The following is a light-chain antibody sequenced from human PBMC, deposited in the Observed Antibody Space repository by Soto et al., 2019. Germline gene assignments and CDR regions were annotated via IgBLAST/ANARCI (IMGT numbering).Light chain of an antibody. J-gene: IGKJ1*01. V-gene: IGKV1-5*03. Sequence: DIQMTQSPSTLSASVGDRVTITCRASQSISNRLAWYQQKPGKAPQLLIYTASSLESGVPSRFSGSGSGTEFTLTISSLQPDDFATYYCQQYDTAWTFGQGTKVDIK. CDR3: QQYDTAWT. CDR1: QSISNR. CDR2: TAS.